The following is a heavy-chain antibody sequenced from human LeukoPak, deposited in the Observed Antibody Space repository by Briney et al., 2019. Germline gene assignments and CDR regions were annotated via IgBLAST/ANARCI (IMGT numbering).Heavy chain of an antibody. J-gene: IGHJ6*03. D-gene: IGHD1-26*01. CDR2: ISYDGSNK. V-gene: IGHV3-30*18. Sequence: GGSLRLSRAASGFTFSNYGMHWVRQAPGKGLEWVAVISYDGSNKYYADSVKGRFTISRDNSKNTLFLQMNSLRAEDTALYYCAKYPGGFTGIVNYYHMDVWGKGTTVTVSS. CDR3: AKYPGGFTGIVNYYHMDV. CDR1: GFTFSNYG.